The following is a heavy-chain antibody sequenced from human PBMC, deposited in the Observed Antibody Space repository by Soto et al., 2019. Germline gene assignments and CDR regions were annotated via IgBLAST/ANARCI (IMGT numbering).Heavy chain of an antibody. CDR3: ARSIVVVTALDY. CDR1: GYTFTSYA. D-gene: IGHD2-21*02. V-gene: IGHV1-3*05. J-gene: IGHJ4*02. Sequence: QVQLVQSGAEEKKPGASVKVSCKASGYTFTSYAMHWVRQAPGQRLEWMGWINGGNGNPKYSQKFQGRVTITRDTSASTAYMELSSLRSEDTSVYYCARSIVVVTALDYWGQGTLVTVSS. CDR2: INGGNGNP.